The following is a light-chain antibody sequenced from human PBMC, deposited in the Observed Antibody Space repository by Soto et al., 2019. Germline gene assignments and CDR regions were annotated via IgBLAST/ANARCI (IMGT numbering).Light chain of an antibody. CDR3: QQRNSYPVT. J-gene: IGKJ5*01. V-gene: IGKV1-9*01. Sequence: IQLTQFPSSLSASIGDRVTITCRASQGIRNYLAWYQQKSGKAPILLIYDSSTLLSGVPSRFGGSGSGTDFTLTISSLQPEDYATYYCQQRNSYPVTFGQGTRLEIK. CDR1: QGIRNY. CDR2: DSS.